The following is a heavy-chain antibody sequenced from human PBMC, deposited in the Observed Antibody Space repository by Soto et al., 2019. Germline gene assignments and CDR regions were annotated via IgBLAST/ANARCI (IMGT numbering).Heavy chain of an antibody. J-gene: IGHJ6*02. CDR1: CGSISSYY. D-gene: IGHD6-13*01. CDR2: IYTSGST. V-gene: IGHV4-4*07. CDR3: ARDKFGRSTSSLHYYYYYGMDV. Sequence: PSETLSLTCTFSCGSISSYYCSFIRHPAGKGLHCLGRIYTSGSTNYNPSLKRRVTMSVDTSKNQFSLKLSSVTAADTAVYYCARDKFGRSTSSLHYYYYYGMDVWGQGTTVTVSS.